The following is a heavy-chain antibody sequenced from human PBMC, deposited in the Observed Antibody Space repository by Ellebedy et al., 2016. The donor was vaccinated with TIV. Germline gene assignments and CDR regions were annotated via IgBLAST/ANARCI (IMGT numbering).Heavy chain of an antibody. CDR2: INPSDRST. J-gene: IGHJ4*02. D-gene: IGHD5-24*01. CDR3: ARAPTRDGYNSDY. CDR1: GYTFTSYF. Sequence: AASVKVSCKASGYTFTSYFMHWVRQAPGQGLEWMGIINPSDRSTSYAQKFQGRVTMTRDTSTGTVYMELSSLRSEDTAVYYCARAPTRDGYNSDYWGQGTLVTVSS. V-gene: IGHV1-46*01.